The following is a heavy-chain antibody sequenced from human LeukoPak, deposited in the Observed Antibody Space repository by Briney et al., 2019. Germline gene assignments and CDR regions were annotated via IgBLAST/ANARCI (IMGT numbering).Heavy chain of an antibody. V-gene: IGHV4-59*01. CDR2: LYDSGST. CDR1: GGSISGCY. Sequence: SETLSLTCTVSGGSISGCYWNWIRQPPGKELEWIGYLYDSGSTNYNPSLKSRVTISVDMSKNQVSLKLNSVTAADTAVYYCARGREHYYGSGTYYNPFDYWGQGTLVTVSS. D-gene: IGHD3-10*01. CDR3: ARGREHYYGSGTYYNPFDY. J-gene: IGHJ4*02.